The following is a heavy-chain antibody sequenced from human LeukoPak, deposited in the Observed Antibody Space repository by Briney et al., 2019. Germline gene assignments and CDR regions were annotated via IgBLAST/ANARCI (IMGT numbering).Heavy chain of an antibody. CDR3: AKDISYSSSSGVFDY. CDR1: RFTFDEYA. D-gene: IGHD6-6*01. CDR2: ISGNSGRI. Sequence: GGSLRLSCAPARFTFDEYAMHCVRQAPGKGLECVSGISGNSGRIVSADSVKGRFTISRNSAKNSLYLLMNSLRAEDTALYYCAKDISYSSSSGVFDYWGQGTLVTVSS. J-gene: IGHJ4*02. V-gene: IGHV3-9*01.